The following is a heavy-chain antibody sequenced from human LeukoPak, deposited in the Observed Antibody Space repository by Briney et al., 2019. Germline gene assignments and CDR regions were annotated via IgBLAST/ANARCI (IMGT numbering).Heavy chain of an antibody. D-gene: IGHD6-25*01. CDR2: INNSGST. Sequence: TSETLSLTCTVSGGSISTFYWTWIRQPAGKALEWIGRINNSGSTNYNPSLRSRVSMSVDRSKNQFSVTLSSVTAADTAVYFCAREGGDPRWLDPWGQGTLVTVSS. CDR3: AREGGDPRWLDP. V-gene: IGHV4-4*07. CDR1: GGSISTFY. J-gene: IGHJ5*02.